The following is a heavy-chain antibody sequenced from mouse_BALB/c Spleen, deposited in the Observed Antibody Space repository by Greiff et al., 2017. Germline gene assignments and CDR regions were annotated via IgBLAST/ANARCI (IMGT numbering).Heavy chain of an antibody. CDR3: ARGGALLFYAMDY. CDR2: ISYSGST. CDR1: GDSITSGY. D-gene: IGHD2-10*01. V-gene: IGHV3-8*02. Sequence: DVMLVESGPSLVKPSQTLSLTCSVTGDSITSGYWNWIRKFPGNKLEYMGYISYSGSTYYNPSLKSRISITRDTSKNQYYLQLNSVTTEDTATYYCARGGALLFYAMDYWGQGTSVTVSS. J-gene: IGHJ4*01.